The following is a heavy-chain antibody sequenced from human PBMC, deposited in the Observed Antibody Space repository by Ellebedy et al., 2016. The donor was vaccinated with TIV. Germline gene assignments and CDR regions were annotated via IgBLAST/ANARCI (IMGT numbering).Heavy chain of an antibody. Sequence: ETLSLXCTVSGGSISSSNYYWGWVRQVPGKGLVWVSRLNSDGTITNYADSVRGRFTISRDNAKSTLYLQMNSLRAEDTAVYYCARGDSTFWGLPYWGQGTLVTVSS. D-gene: IGHD2-21*01. CDR2: LNSDGTIT. CDR1: GGSISSSNYY. J-gene: IGHJ4*02. CDR3: ARGDSTFWGLPY. V-gene: IGHV3-74*01.